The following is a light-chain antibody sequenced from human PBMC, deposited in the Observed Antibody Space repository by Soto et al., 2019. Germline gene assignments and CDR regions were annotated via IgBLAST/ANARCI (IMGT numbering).Light chain of an antibody. J-gene: IGKJ3*01. CDR1: QSVSGN. CDR2: AAS. CDR3: QQYTNWPPIT. V-gene: IGKV3-15*01. Sequence: EIVMTQSPATLSVSPGERATLSCRASQSVSGNLAWYQQKPGQAPRLLIYAASTRATGIPARFSGSVSGTEFTLTISSLQSEDFAVYYCQQYTNWPPITFGPGTKVDIK.